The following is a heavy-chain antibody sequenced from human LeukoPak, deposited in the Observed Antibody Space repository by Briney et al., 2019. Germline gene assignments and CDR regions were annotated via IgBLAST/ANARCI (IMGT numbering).Heavy chain of an antibody. D-gene: IGHD3-16*02. CDR3: ARAGYTISSYLFDY. J-gene: IGHJ4*02. Sequence: PSETLSLICSVSGGSINSYWWSWMRQPAGKGLEFIGRIYTTGMTNYNPSLKSRVSMSVDTSKNKFSLELRSVTAADTAVYFCARAGYTISSYLFDYWGQGALVTVSS. V-gene: IGHV4-4*07. CDR1: GGSINSYW. CDR2: IYTTGMT.